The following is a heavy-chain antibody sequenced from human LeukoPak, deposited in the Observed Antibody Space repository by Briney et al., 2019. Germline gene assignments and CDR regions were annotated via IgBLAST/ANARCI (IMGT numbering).Heavy chain of an antibody. CDR3: ARDKSAGADTGSSFYY. J-gene: IGHJ4*02. V-gene: IGHV3-74*01. D-gene: IGHD3-10*01. CDR1: GFTFSSYW. Sequence: GGSLRLSCAASGFTFSSYWMHWVRQAPGKGLVWVSRINSDGRSTSYADSVKGRFTISRDNAKDSLYLQMDSLRAEDTAVYYCARDKSAGADTGSSFYYWGQGALVTVSS. CDR2: INSDGRST.